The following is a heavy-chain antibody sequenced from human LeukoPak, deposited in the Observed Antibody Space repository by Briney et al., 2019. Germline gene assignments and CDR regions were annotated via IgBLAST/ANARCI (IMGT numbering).Heavy chain of an antibody. Sequence: SETLSLTCTVSGGSISSSSYYWGWIRQPPGKGREWIGSMYYSGSTYYNPSLKSRVTISVDTSKNQFSLKLSSVTAADTAVYYCARDYRSGRRIAFHIWGQRTMVTVPS. CDR1: GGSISSSSYY. CDR3: ARDYRSGRRIAFHI. V-gene: IGHV4-39*07. D-gene: IGHD1-14*01. J-gene: IGHJ3*02. CDR2: MYYSGST.